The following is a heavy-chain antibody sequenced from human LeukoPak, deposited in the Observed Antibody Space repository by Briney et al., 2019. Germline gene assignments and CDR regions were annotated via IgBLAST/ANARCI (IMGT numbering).Heavy chain of an antibody. V-gene: IGHV1-18*01. CDR1: GYTFTSYG. D-gene: IGHD6-19*01. CDR3: ARDLIQVAVAGSSDY. CDR2: ISAYNGNT. J-gene: IGHJ4*02. Sequence: ASVKVSCKASGYTFTSYGISWVRQAPGQGLEWMGWISAYNGNTNYAQKFQGRVTMTRDTSISTAYMELSRLRSDDTAVYYCARDLIQVAVAGSSDYWGQGTLVTVSS.